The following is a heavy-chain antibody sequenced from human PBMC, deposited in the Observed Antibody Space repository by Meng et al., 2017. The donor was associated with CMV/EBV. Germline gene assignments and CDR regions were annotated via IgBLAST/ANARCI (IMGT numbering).Heavy chain of an antibody. J-gene: IGHJ4*02. D-gene: IGHD3-22*01. CDR2: IYHSGST. CDR3: ARVSEGSSGYYFDY. V-gene: IGHV4-4*02. Sequence: SGGSISSSNWWSWGRQPPGKGLEWIGEIYHSGSTNYNPSLKSRVTISVDKSKNQFSLKLSSVTAADTAVYYCARVSEGSSGYYFDYWGQGTLVTVSS. CDR1: GGSISSSNW.